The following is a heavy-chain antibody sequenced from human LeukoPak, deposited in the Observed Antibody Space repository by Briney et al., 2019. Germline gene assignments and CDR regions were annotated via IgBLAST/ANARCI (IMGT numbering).Heavy chain of an antibody. V-gene: IGHV3-49*03. CDR2: IRSKAHGGTT. Sequence: GGSLRLSCTASGFTFGDYAMSWFRQAPGEGLEWVGFIRSKAHGGTTEYAASVKGRFTISRDDSKSIAYLQMDSLKTEDAAVYYCTRAGRYCSGGSCYSFYWGQGTLVTVSS. CDR3: TRAGRYCSGGSCYSFY. CDR1: GFTFGDYA. D-gene: IGHD2-15*01. J-gene: IGHJ4*02.